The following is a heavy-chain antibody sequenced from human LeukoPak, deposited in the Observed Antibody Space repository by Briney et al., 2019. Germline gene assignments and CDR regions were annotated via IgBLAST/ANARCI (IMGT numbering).Heavy chain of an antibody. D-gene: IGHD3-22*01. Sequence: GGSLRLSCAVSGITLSNFGMSWVPQAPGQGLEWVAGISDRGGRPNYADSVKGRFTISRDNPRNTLYLQMNSLSAEDTAVYFCAKRGVVIRVILVGFHKEAYYFDSWGQGALVTVSS. CDR2: ISDRGGRP. CDR1: GITLSNFG. J-gene: IGHJ4*02. CDR3: AKRGVVIRVILVGFHKEAYYFDS. V-gene: IGHV3-23*01.